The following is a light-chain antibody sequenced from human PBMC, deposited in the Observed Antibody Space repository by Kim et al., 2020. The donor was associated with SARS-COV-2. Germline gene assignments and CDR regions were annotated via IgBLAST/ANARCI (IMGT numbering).Light chain of an antibody. Sequence: RGERATLAYGASQSGVDELAWYAQKPGQATRLLIYDTSNRAAGIPARFSGSGSETDFTLTISSLEPEDFAVYFCQQRSNWPPEITFGQGTRLEIK. CDR1: QSGVDE. V-gene: IGKV3-11*01. J-gene: IGKJ5*01. CDR2: DTS. CDR3: QQRSNWPPEIT.